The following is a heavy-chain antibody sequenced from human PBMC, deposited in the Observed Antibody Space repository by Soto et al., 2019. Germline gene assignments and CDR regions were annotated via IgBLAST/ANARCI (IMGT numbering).Heavy chain of an antibody. D-gene: IGHD2-2*01. J-gene: IGHJ3*02. Sequence: GGSLRLSCAASGFTFSSYAMSWVRQAPGKGLEWVSAISGSGGSTYYADSVKGRFTISRDNSKNTLYLQMNSLRAEDTAVYYCAKDLGTSRGVGVPAAVKSSGAFDIWGQGTMVTVSS. CDR2: ISGSGGST. V-gene: IGHV3-23*01. CDR1: GFTFSSYA. CDR3: AKDLGTSRGVGVPAAVKSSGAFDI.